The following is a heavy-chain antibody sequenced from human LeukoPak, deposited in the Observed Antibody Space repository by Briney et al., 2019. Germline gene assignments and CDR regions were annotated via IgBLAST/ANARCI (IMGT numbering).Heavy chain of an antibody. V-gene: IGHV5-51*01. Sequence: GESLKISCRGSGYDFTTSWIGWVRQKPGEGLEWLGIIYPHDSDTRYSPSFQGQVTISADKSISTAYLQWSSLKASDTAMYYCARLVEQLAPFDYWGQGTLVTVSS. CDR3: ARLVEQLAPFDY. D-gene: IGHD6-6*01. CDR1: GYDFTTSW. CDR2: IYPHDSDT. J-gene: IGHJ4*02.